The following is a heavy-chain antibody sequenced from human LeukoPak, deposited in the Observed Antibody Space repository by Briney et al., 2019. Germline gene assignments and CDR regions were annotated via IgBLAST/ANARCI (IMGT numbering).Heavy chain of an antibody. D-gene: IGHD3-10*01. Sequence: PSETLSLTCTVSGDSISNYYWNWIRQPAGKGLEWIGRMYTSGSTNYNPSLRSRVTMSVDTSKIQFSLKLSSVTAADTAVYYCPRPGRSGALDIWGQGTMVTVSS. V-gene: IGHV4-4*07. CDR1: GDSISNYY. CDR2: MYTSGST. J-gene: IGHJ3*02. CDR3: PRPGRSGALDI.